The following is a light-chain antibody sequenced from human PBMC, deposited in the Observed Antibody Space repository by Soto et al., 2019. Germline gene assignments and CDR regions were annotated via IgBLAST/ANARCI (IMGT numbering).Light chain of an antibody. J-gene: IGLJ2*01. CDR2: EVN. CDR1: SSDFGSYDL. V-gene: IGLV2-23*02. Sequence: QSALTQPASVSGSPGQSITISCTGASSDFGSYDLVSWYQHHPGKAPKLMIYEVNKRPSGVSNRFSGSKSSNTASLTISGLQAEDEADYYCSSYVGTTNLIFGGGTKLTVL. CDR3: SSYVGTTNLI.